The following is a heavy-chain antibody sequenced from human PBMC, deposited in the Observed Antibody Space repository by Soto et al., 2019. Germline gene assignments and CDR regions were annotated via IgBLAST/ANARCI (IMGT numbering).Heavy chain of an antibody. Sequence: SGGSLRLSCAASGFTFSSYAMHWVRQAPGKGLEWVAVISYDGSNKYYADSVKGRFTISRDNSKNTLYLQMNSLRAEDTAVYYCARDQGYSYGPHYYYYYYGMDVWGQGTTVTVSS. CDR2: ISYDGSNK. V-gene: IGHV3-30-3*01. D-gene: IGHD5-18*01. J-gene: IGHJ6*02. CDR3: ARDQGYSYGPHYYYYYYGMDV. CDR1: GFTFSSYA.